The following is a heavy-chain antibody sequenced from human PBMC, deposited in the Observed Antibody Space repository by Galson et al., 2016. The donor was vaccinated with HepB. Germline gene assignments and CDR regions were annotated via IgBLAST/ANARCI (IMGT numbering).Heavy chain of an antibody. CDR2: ISASGDTT. J-gene: IGHJ4*02. Sequence: SCKASGYPYISYAMTWVRQAPGKGLEWVSTISASGDTTYYADSVKGRFTISRDNAKNTLYLQMNSLRAEDTAVYYCAHGKVPYLLTTFDYWGQGTLVTVSS. CDR3: AHGKVPYLLTTFDY. V-gene: IGHV3-23*01. CDR1: GYPYISYA. D-gene: IGHD1-14*01.